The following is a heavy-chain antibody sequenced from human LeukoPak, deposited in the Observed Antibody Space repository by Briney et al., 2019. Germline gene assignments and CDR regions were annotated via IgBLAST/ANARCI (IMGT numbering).Heavy chain of an antibody. Sequence: GASVKVSCKASGYTFTGYYMHWVRQAPGQGLEWMGWINPNSGGTNYAQKFQGRVTMTRDTSISTAYMELSRLRSDDTAVYYCARGLDSYDSSGYYSYFDYWGQGTLVTVSS. CDR3: ARGLDSYDSSGYYSYFDY. CDR2: INPNSGGT. D-gene: IGHD3-22*01. CDR1: GYTFTGYY. V-gene: IGHV1-2*02. J-gene: IGHJ4*02.